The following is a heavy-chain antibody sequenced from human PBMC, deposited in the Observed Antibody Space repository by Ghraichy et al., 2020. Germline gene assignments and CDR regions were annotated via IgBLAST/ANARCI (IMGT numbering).Heavy chain of an antibody. D-gene: IGHD3-10*01. V-gene: IGHV2-70*11. Sequence: SGPTLVKPTQTLTLTCNFSGFSLNTNGMCVSWIRQPPGKALEWLARIDWDDDKYYTTSLKTRLTISKDTSKNQVVLIMTNMDPADTATYYCARLTMVRGEVQEGAFDVLGQGTMVTVSS. CDR3: ARLTMVRGEVQEGAFDV. CDR1: GFSLNTNGMC. CDR2: IDWDDDK. J-gene: IGHJ3*01.